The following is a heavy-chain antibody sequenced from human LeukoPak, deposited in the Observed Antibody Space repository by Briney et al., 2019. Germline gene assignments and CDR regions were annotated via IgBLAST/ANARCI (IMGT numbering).Heavy chain of an antibody. V-gene: IGHV4-31*03. Sequence: SQTLSLTCTVSGGSISSGGYYWSWLRQHPGKGLEWIVYIYYSGSTYYNPSLKSRVTISVDTSKNQFSLKLSSVTAADTAVYYCASMVTTSGSGAFDIWGQGTMVTVSS. CDR1: GGSISSGGYY. J-gene: IGHJ3*02. CDR3: ASMVTTSGSGAFDI. CDR2: IYYSGST. D-gene: IGHD4-17*01.